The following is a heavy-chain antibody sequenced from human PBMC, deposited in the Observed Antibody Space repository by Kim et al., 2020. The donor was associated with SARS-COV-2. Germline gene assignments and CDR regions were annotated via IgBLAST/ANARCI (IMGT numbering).Heavy chain of an antibody. Sequence: GGSLRLSCAASGFTFSSYEMNWVRQAPGMGLEWVSYISSSGSTIYYADSVKGRFTISRDNAKNSLYLQMNSLRAEDTAVYYCARGGAHDYGDYVRFDPWGQGTLVTVSS. D-gene: IGHD4-17*01. CDR2: ISSSGSTI. V-gene: IGHV3-48*03. J-gene: IGHJ5*02. CDR3: ARGGAHDYGDYVRFDP. CDR1: GFTFSSYE.